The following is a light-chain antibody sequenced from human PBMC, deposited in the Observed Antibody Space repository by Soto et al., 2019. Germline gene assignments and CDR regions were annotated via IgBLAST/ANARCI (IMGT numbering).Light chain of an antibody. CDR3: QQSYSTPWT. CDR1: QSMSSY. Sequence: DLQMTQSPSSLSASVGDRVTITCRASQSMSSYLNWYQQKPGKAPKLLIYAAASLQGGVPSRFSGSGAGTDFTLTISSLQPEDFATYYCQQSYSTPWTFGQGTKVEIK. CDR2: AAA. J-gene: IGKJ1*01. V-gene: IGKV1-39*01.